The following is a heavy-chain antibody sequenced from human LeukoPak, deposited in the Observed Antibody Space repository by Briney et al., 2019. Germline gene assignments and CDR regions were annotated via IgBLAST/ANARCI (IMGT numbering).Heavy chain of an antibody. Sequence: GESLKISCKGSGYSFTSYWISWVRQMPGKGLEWMGRIDPSDSYTNYSPSFQGHVTISADKSISTAYLQWSSLKASDTAMYYCARVLVGATHFDYWGQGTLVTVSS. CDR1: GYSFTSYW. CDR3: ARVLVGATHFDY. D-gene: IGHD1-26*01. J-gene: IGHJ4*02. CDR2: IDPSDSYT. V-gene: IGHV5-10-1*01.